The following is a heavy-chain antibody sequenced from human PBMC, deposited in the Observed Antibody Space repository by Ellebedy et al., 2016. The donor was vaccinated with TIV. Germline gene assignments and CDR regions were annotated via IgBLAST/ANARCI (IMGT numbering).Heavy chain of an antibody. CDR1: GFTFSDYY. V-gene: IGHV3-11*01. CDR2: ISSTSGTIK. Sequence: GESLKISCAASGFTFSDYYMSWFRQAPGKGLEWVSYISSTSGTIKYYADSVKGRFTISRDNAKNSLYLQVNSLSAEDTAMYYCARATAGLDVWGQGTTVSVSS. CDR3: ARATAGLDV. J-gene: IGHJ6*02.